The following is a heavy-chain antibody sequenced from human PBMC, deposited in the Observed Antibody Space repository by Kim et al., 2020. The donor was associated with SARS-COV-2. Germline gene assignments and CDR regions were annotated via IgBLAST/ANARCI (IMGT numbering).Heavy chain of an antibody. V-gene: IGHV3-53*01. CDR3: ARGVGYCSSTSCSVFDY. CDR2: IYSGGST. J-gene: IGHJ4*02. D-gene: IGHD2-2*01. Sequence: GGSLRLSCAASGFTVSSNYMSWVRQAPGKGLEWVSVIYSGGSTYYADSVKGRFTISRDNSKNTLYLQMNSLRAEDTAVYYCARGVGYCSSTSCSVFDYWGQGTLVTVSS. CDR1: GFTVSSNY.